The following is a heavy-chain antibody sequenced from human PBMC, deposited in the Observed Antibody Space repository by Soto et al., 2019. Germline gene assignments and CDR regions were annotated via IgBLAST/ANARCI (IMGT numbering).Heavy chain of an antibody. CDR1: GGSISSSSYY. CDR2: IYYSGST. Sequence: PSETLSLTCTVSGGSISSSSYYWGWIRQPPGKGLEWIGSIYYSGSTYYNPSLKSRVTISVDTSKNQFSLKLSSVTAADTAVYYCARAWAITMIVVARRWFDPWGQGTLVTVSS. V-gene: IGHV4-39*07. D-gene: IGHD3-22*01. CDR3: ARAWAITMIVVARRWFDP. J-gene: IGHJ5*02.